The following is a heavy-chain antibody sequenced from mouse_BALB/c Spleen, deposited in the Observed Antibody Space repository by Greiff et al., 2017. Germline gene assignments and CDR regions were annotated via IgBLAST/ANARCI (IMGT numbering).Heavy chain of an antibody. CDR1: GYTFTSYN. V-gene: IGHV1-12*01. Sequence: VQLQQPGAELVKPGASVKMSCKASGYTFTSYNMHWVKQTPGQGLEWIGAIYPGNGDTSYNQKFKGKATLTADKSSSTAYMQLSSLTSEDSAVYYCARNYGSSWFAYWGQGTLVTVSA. CDR3: ARNYGSSWFAY. CDR2: IYPGNGDT. J-gene: IGHJ3*01. D-gene: IGHD1-1*01.